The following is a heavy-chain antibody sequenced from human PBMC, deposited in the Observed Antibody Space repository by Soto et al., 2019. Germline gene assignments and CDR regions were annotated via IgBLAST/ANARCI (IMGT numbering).Heavy chain of an antibody. D-gene: IGHD5-18*01. J-gene: IGHJ6*02. Sequence: GGSLRISCADSGFTFSSYAMSWVRQAPGKGPEWVSYISSGSGTIYYADSVKGRFTISRHSAKNSLYLQMNSLRDEDTAVYYCASIVDTTVPHYYYAMDVWGQGTTVTVSS. CDR2: ISSGSGTI. V-gene: IGHV3-48*02. CDR1: GFTFSSYA. CDR3: ASIVDTTVPHYYYAMDV.